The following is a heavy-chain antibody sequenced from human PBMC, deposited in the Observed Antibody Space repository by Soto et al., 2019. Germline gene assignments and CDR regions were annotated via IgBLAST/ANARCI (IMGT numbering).Heavy chain of an antibody. CDR2: LYYSGTT. Sequence: QLQMQESGPGLVKPSETLSLTCAVSGTSISSTSHYWGWIRQPPGRGLEWIGSLYYSGTTHYNPSLTRPSTMTTSPPENPVPLKWRSVTAADTAVYYRARHRAGPGWGPEYFDGWGQGTLVTFPS. D-gene: IGHD6-19*01. CDR3: ARHRAGPGWGPEYFDG. V-gene: IGHV4-39*01. J-gene: IGHJ1*01. CDR1: GTSISSTSHY.